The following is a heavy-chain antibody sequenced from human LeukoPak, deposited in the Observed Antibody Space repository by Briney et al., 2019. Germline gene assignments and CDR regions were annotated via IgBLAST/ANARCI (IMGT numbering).Heavy chain of an antibody. J-gene: IGHJ4*02. V-gene: IGHV1-18*01. D-gene: IGHD5-18*01. CDR1: GGTFSSYA. Sequence: ASVKVSCKASGGTFSSYAISWVRQAPGQGLEWMGWISTYNGDTNYAQMLQGRVTMTTDTSTSTAYMELRSLRFDDTAVYYCARGSSYGFSMPYWGQGTLVTVSS. CDR3: ARGSSYGFSMPY. CDR2: ISTYNGDT.